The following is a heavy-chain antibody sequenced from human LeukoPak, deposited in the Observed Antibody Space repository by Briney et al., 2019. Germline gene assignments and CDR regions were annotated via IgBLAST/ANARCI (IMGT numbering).Heavy chain of an antibody. V-gene: IGHV3-23*01. Sequence: GGSLRLSCAASGFTFISYAMHWVRQTPGKAMEWVSGISGSGIDTDYADSVKGRFTISRDNSKNILYMQMNSLRVDDTAIYYCAFSRNGMALSYFDYWGQGTLVTVSS. J-gene: IGHJ4*02. CDR3: AFSRNGMALSYFDY. CDR1: GFTFISYA. D-gene: IGHD5-24*01. CDR2: ISGSGIDT.